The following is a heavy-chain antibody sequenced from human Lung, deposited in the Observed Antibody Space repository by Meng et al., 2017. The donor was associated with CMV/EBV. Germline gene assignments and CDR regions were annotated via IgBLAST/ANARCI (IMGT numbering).Heavy chain of an antibody. J-gene: IGHJ6*02. Sequence: LTCAISGDSVSSNIAAWNWIRQSPSRGLEWLGRTYYRSKWYDDYAMAVKSRITIKPDTSKNQFSLQLNSVTPEDTAVYYCARDYYDSGAYYYTEEYYHGLDVXGQGTTVTVSS. CDR1: GDSVSSNIAA. CDR2: TYYRSKWYD. CDR3: ARDYYDSGAYYYTEEYYHGLDV. V-gene: IGHV6-1*01. D-gene: IGHD3-22*01.